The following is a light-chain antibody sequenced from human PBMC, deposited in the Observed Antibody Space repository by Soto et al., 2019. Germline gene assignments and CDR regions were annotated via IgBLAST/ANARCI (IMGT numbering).Light chain of an antibody. Sequence: EIVMTQSPATLSVSRGERATLSCRASQSVSSNLAWYQQKPGQAPRLLIYGASNRATGIPARFSGSGSGTDFTLTISSLEPEDFAVYYCQQRSNWPITFGQGTRLEIK. V-gene: IGKV3-11*01. CDR1: QSVSSN. CDR2: GAS. CDR3: QQRSNWPIT. J-gene: IGKJ5*01.